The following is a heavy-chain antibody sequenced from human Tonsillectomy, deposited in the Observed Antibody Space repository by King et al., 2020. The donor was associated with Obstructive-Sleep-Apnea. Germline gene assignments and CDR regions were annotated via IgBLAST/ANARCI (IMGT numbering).Heavy chain of an antibody. Sequence: QLQESGPGLVKPSETLSLTCTVSGGSISSSSYDWGWIRQPPGKGLGWIGSIYYSGSTYYHPSLKSRVTISVDTSKNQFSLKLSSVTAADTAVYYCARESYGGSFDYWGQGTLITVSS. V-gene: IGHV4-39*07. CDR2: IYYSGST. CDR3: ARESYGGSFDY. D-gene: IGHD4-23*01. J-gene: IGHJ4*02. CDR1: GGSISSSSYD.